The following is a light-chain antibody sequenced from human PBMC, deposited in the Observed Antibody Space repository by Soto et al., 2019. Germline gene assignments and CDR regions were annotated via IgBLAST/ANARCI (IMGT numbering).Light chain of an antibody. CDR3: QVWDSSSDRDVG. CDR1: NIGSKS. Sequence: SYELTQPPSVSVAPGKTARITCGGNNIGSKSVHWYQQKPGQAPVLVIYYDSDRPSGIPERFSGSNSGNTASLTISRVEAGDEADYYCQVWDSSSDRDVGFGGGTKGTVL. V-gene: IGLV3-21*04. J-gene: IGLJ2*01. CDR2: YDS.